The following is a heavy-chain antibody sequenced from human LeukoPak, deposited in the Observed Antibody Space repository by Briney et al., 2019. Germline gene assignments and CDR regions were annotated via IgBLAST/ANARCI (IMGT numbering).Heavy chain of an antibody. CDR1: GGSFSGYY. D-gene: IGHD2-2*01. Sequence: SETLSLTCAVYGGSFSGYYWSWIRQPPGKGLEWIGEINHSGSTNYNPSLKSRVTISVDTSKNQFSLKLSSVTAAGTAVYYCAAPTDIVVVPAAPDYYGMDVWGQGTTVTVSS. V-gene: IGHV4-34*01. J-gene: IGHJ6*02. CDR3: AAPTDIVVVPAAPDYYGMDV. CDR2: INHSGST.